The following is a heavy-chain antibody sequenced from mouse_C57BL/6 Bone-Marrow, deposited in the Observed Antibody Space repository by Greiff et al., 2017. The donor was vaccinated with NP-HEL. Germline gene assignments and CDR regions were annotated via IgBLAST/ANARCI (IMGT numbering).Heavy chain of an antibody. CDR3: ARDETVGGGFAY. CDR2: SRNKANDYTT. V-gene: IGHV7-1*01. Sequence: EVKVVESGGGLVQSGRSLRLSCATSGFTFSDFYMEWVRQAPGKGLEWIAASRNKANDYTTEYSASVKGRFIVSRDTSQSILYLQMNALRAEDTAIYYCARDETVGGGFAYWGQGTLVTVSA. D-gene: IGHD1-1*01. CDR1: GFTFSDFY. J-gene: IGHJ3*01.